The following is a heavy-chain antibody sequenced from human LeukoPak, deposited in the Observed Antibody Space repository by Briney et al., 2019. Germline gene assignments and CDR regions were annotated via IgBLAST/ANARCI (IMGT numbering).Heavy chain of an antibody. D-gene: IGHD1-26*01. CDR2: INPAGTST. Sequence: GGSLRHSCEASGFTFSSDWMHWVRQAPGKGLVWISRINPAGTSTYYADSVKGRFSISRDNAKNNVYLQMHSLGAEDTAVYYCARGISGNYGKFDYWGQGILVTVSS. V-gene: IGHV3-74*01. CDR3: ARGISGNYGKFDY. CDR1: GFTFSSDW. J-gene: IGHJ4*02.